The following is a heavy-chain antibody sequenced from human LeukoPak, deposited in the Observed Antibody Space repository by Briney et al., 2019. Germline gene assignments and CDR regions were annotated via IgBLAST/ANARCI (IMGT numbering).Heavy chain of an antibody. V-gene: IGHV1-69*04. CDR1: GGTFSSYA. D-gene: IGHD3-3*01. Sequence: AASVKVSCKASGGTFSSYAISWVRQAPGQGLEWMGRIIPILGIANYAQKFQGRVTITADKSTSTAYMELSSLRSEDTAVYYCARFYDFWSGYSNWGQGTLVTVSS. CDR2: IIPILGIA. J-gene: IGHJ4*02. CDR3: ARFYDFWSGYSN.